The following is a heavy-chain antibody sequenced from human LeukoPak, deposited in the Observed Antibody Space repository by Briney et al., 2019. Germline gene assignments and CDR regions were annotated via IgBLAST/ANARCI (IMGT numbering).Heavy chain of an antibody. D-gene: IGHD2-2*01. J-gene: IGHJ6*02. Sequence: SVKASCKASGGTFSSYAISWVRQAPGQRLEWRGRIIPILGIANYAQKFEGRVTITAYTATSTGYMELSSLRSEDTALYYCARRNTSPYCSSTSCTINYYYYGMDVWGQGTMVTVSS. CDR1: GGTFSSYA. CDR2: IIPILGIA. CDR3: ARRNTSPYCSSTSCTINYYYYGMDV. V-gene: IGHV1-69*04.